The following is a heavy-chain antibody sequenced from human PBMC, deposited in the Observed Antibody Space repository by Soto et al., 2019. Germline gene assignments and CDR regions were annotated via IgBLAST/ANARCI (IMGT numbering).Heavy chain of an antibody. CDR3: ARHVPYCSDTSHCAYGMDV. V-gene: IGHV4-59*08. CDR2: IYYSGST. CDR1: GGSISNYY. J-gene: IGHJ6*02. D-gene: IGHD2-2*01. Sequence: ETLSLTCTVSGGSISNYYWSWIRQPPGKGLEWIGYIYYSGSTNYNPSLKSRVTISVDTSKNQFSLKLSSVTAADTAVYYCARHVPYCSDTSHCAYGMDVWGQGTTVTVSS.